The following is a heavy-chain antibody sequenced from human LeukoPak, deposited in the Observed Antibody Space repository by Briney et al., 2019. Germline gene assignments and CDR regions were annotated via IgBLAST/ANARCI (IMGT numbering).Heavy chain of an antibody. CDR2: INHSGST. CDR3: ARGKRKKLRSLRRCYWYFDL. V-gene: IGHV4-34*01. CDR1: GGSFSGYY. J-gene: IGHJ2*01. D-gene: IGHD4-17*01. Sequence: SETLSLTCAVYGGSFSGYYWSWIRQPPGKGLEWIGEINHSGSTNYNPSLKSRVTISVDTSKNQFSLKLSSVTAADTAVYYCARGKRKKLRSLRRCYWYFDLWGRGTLVTVSS.